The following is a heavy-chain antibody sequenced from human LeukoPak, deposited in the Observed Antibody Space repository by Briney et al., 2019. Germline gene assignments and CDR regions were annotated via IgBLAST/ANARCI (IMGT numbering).Heavy chain of an antibody. CDR2: ISSSGSII. CDR3: AREATIFTDY. CDR1: GFTFSSYD. D-gene: IGHD3-3*01. J-gene: IGHJ4*02. V-gene: IGHV3-48*03. Sequence: GGSLRLSCAASGFTFSSYDMNWVRQAPGKGLEWVSYISSSGSIIHYADSVKGRFTISRDNAKNSLYLQMNSLRAEDTAVYYCAREATIFTDYWGQGTLVTVSS.